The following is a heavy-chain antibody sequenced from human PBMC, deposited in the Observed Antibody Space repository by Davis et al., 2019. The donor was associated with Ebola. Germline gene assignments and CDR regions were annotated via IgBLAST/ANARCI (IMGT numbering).Heavy chain of an antibody. J-gene: IGHJ4*02. CDR2: INPNSGGT. V-gene: IGHV1-2*02. Sequence: ASVKVSCKVSGYTLTELSMHWVRQAPGQGLEWMGWINPNSGGTNYAQKFQGRVTMTRDTSISTAYMELSRLRSDDTAVYYCARVQPRAWDYFDYWGQGTLVTVSS. D-gene: IGHD1-14*01. CDR1: GYTLTELS. CDR3: ARVQPRAWDYFDY.